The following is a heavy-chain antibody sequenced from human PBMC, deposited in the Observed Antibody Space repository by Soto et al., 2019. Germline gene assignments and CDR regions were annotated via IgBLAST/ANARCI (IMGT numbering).Heavy chain of an antibody. CDR3: ARVSPLPTPGAFDI. Sequence: QVQLQESGPGLVKPSQTLSLTCTVSGGSISSGGYYWSWIRQHPGKGLEWIGNIYYSGSTYYNPSLKSRVTISVDTSKTQFSLKLSSVTAADTAVYYCARVSPLPTPGAFDIWGQGTMVTVSS. CDR2: IYYSGST. J-gene: IGHJ3*02. V-gene: IGHV4-31*03. CDR1: GGSISSGGYY. D-gene: IGHD3-10*01.